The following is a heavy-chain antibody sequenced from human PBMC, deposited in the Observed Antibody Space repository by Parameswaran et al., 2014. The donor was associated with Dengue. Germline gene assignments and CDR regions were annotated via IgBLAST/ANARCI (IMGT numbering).Heavy chain of an antibody. V-gene: IGHV1-8*01. D-gene: IGHD1-7*01. CDR2: MNPNSGNT. Sequence: WVRQAPGQGLEWMGWMNPNSGNTGYAQKFQGRVTMTRNTSISTAYMELSSLRSEDTAVYYCARAGYNWNFPFVDYWGQGTLVTVSS. J-gene: IGHJ4*02. CDR3: ARAGYNWNFPFVDY.